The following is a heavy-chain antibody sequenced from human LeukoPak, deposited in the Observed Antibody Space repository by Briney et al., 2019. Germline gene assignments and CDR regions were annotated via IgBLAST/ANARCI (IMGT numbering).Heavy chain of an antibody. V-gene: IGHV3-23*01. D-gene: IGHD2-2*02. CDR1: GFTFSSYA. Sequence: PGGSLRLSCAASGFTFSSYAMSWVRQAPGKGLEWVSAISGSGGSTYYADSVKGRFTISRDNSKNTLYLQMNSLRAEDTAVYYCAKGDIVVVPAAIRAYYYYGMDVWGQGTTVTVSS. CDR3: AKGDIVVVPAAIRAYYYYGMDV. J-gene: IGHJ6*02. CDR2: ISGSGGST.